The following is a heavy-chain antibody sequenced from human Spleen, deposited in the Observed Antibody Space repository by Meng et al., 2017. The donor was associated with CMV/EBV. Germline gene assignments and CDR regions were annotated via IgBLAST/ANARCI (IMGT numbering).Heavy chain of an antibody. CDR2: ISSSGSTI. D-gene: IGHD2-2*01. J-gene: IGHJ4*02. V-gene: IGHV3-48*03. Sequence: GGSLRLSCAASGFTFSSYEMNWVRQAPGKGLEWVSYISSSGSTIYYADSVKGRFTISRDNAKNSLYLQMNSLRAEDTAVYYCARGTRWDIVVVPAAIGYWGQGTLVTVSS. CDR3: ARGTRWDIVVVPAAIGY. CDR1: GFTFSSYE.